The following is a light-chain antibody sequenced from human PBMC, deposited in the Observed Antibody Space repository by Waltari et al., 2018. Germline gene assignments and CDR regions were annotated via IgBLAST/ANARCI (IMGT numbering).Light chain of an antibody. Sequence: QSALTQPASVSGSPGQSITISCTGTSSDVGFSNHVSWYQQHPGKAPKLMIYDVSERPSGVSNRFSGSKSGNTASLTISGLQAEDEADYYCNSYAGSSSWVFGGGTKLTVL. CDR3: NSYAGSSSWV. CDR1: SSDVGFSNH. V-gene: IGLV2-14*01. J-gene: IGLJ3*02. CDR2: DVS.